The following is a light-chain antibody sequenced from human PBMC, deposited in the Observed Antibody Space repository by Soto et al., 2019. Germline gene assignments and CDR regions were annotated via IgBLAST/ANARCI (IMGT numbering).Light chain of an antibody. J-gene: IGLJ1*01. CDR1: SSDVGAYTY. V-gene: IGLV2-14*01. CDR2: DVS. CDR3: TSYTSSSTPYV. Sequence: QSVLTQPASVSGSPGQSITISCAGTSSDVGAYTYVSWYQQHPGKAPKLMIYDVSNRPSGVSNRSSGSKSGNTASLTISGLQAENEADYYCTSYTSSSTPYVFGGGTKVPVL.